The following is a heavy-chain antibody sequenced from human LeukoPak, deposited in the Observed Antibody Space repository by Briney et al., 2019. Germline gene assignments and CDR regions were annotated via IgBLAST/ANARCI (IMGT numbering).Heavy chain of an antibody. J-gene: IGHJ5*02. CDR1: GGSISSYY. Sequence: KSSETLSLTCTVSGGSISSYYWSWIRQPPGKGLEWIGYFYYSGSTNYNPSLKSRVTISVDTSKNQFSLKLSSVTAADTAVYYCARRVQHPNWFDPWGQGTLVTVSS. CDR2: FYYSGST. V-gene: IGHV4-59*12. CDR3: ARRVQHPNWFDP.